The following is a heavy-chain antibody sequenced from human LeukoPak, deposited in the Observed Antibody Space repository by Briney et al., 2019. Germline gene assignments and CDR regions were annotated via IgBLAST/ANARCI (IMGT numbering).Heavy chain of an antibody. V-gene: IGHV3-48*03. D-gene: IGHD2-15*01. Sequence: PGGSLRLSCAASGFTFSSYEMNWVRQAPGKGLERVSYISSSGSTIYYADSVKGRFTISRDNAKNSLSLQMNSLRAEDTAVYYCARGGYCSGGSCYYYGMDVWGKGTTVTVSS. CDR3: ARGGYCSGGSCYYYGMDV. CDR2: ISSSGSTI. CDR1: GFTFSSYE. J-gene: IGHJ6*04.